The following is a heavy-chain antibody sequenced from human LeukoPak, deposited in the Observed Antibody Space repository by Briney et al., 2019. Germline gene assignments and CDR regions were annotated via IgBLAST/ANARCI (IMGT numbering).Heavy chain of an antibody. J-gene: IGHJ3*02. CDR1: GGSISSYY. Sequence: PSETLSLTCTVSGGSISSYYWSWIRQTPGKGLEWIGYIYYSGSTNYNPSLKSRVTISVDTSKNQFSLKLSSVTAADTAVYYCAVNSVGADDAFDIWGQGTMVTVSS. CDR2: IYYSGST. V-gene: IGHV4-59*01. CDR3: AVNSVGADDAFDI. D-gene: IGHD1-26*01.